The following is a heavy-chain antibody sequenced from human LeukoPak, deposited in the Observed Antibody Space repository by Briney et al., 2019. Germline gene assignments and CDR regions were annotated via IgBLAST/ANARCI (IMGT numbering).Heavy chain of an antibody. CDR3: ARGLGGGQIGRGYFDY. D-gene: IGHD3-16*01. J-gene: IGHJ4*02. CDR2: INPNSGGT. Sequence: ASVKVSCKASGYTFTGYYMHWVRQAPGQGLEWMGWINPNSGGTNYAQKFQGWVTMTRDTSISTAYMELSRLRSDDTAVYYCARGLGGGQIGRGYFDYWGQGTLVTVSS. V-gene: IGHV1-2*04. CDR1: GYTFTGYY.